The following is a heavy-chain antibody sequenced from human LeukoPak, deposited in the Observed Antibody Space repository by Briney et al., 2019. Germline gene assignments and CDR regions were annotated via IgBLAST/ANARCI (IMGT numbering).Heavy chain of an antibody. D-gene: IGHD3-9*01. J-gene: IGHJ5*02. V-gene: IGHV4-39*07. CDR3: ARDGSIFSLFAS. Sequence: PSETLSLTCTVSGGSISSNSYYWAWIRQPPGKGLEWIGSIYYSGSTYYNPSLKSRATISLDTSKNQFSLKLSSVTAADTAVYFCARDGSIFSLFASSGQGTLVTVSS. CDR1: GGSISSNSYY. CDR2: IYYSGST.